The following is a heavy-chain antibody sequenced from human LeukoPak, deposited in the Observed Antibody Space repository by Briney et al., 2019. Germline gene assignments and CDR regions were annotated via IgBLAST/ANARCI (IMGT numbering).Heavy chain of an antibody. V-gene: IGHV4-61*02. CDR1: GGSISSGSYY. D-gene: IGHD6-13*01. CDR2: IYTSGST. CDR3: ARAQQLTYFDY. Sequence: PSETLSLTCTVSGGSISSGSYYWSWIRQPAGKGLEWIGRIYTSGSTNYNPSLQSRVTISVDTSKNQFSLKLSSVTAADTAVYYCARAQQLTYFDYWGQGTLVTVSS. J-gene: IGHJ4*02.